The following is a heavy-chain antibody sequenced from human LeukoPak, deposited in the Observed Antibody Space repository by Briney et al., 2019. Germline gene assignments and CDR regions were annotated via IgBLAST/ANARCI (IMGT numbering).Heavy chain of an antibody. V-gene: IGHV3-30-3*01. CDR1: RFTFSNYA. CDR2: IAFDGINK. D-gene: IGHD4-23*01. CDR3: SRALAASYGGNYYFDY. J-gene: IGHJ4*02. Sequence: GGSLRLSCAASRFTFSNYAMHWVRQAPGKGLEWVAVIAFDGINKYYADSVKGRFTISRDKSKNTLYLQMNSLRAEDTAVYYFSRALAASYGGNYYFDYWGQGTLVTVSS.